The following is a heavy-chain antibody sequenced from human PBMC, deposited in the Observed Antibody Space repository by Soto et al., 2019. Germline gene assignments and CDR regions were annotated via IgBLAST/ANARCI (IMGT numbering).Heavy chain of an antibody. CDR1: GYTFTSYD. CDR2: MNPNSGNT. CDR3: ARTMVRGVLKSYYYYGMDV. V-gene: IGHV1-8*01. J-gene: IGHJ6*02. D-gene: IGHD3-10*01. Sequence: QVQLVQSGAEVKKPGASVKVSCKASGYTFTSYDINWVRQATGQGLEWMGWMNPNSGNTGYAQKFQGRGTMTRNTSISTAYMELSSLRSEDTAVYYCARTMVRGVLKSYYYYGMDVWGQGTTVTVSS.